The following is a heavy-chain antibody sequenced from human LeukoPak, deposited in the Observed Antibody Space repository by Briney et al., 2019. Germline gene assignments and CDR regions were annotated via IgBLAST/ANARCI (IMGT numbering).Heavy chain of an antibody. CDR2: INHSGST. D-gene: IGHD3-10*01. J-gene: IGHJ4*02. Sequence: KPSETLSLTCAVYGGSFSGYYWSWIRQPPGKGLEWIGEINHSGSTNYNPSLKSRVTISVDTSKNQFSLKLSSVTAADTAVYYCARYGSGPPWYFDYWGQGTLVTVSS. CDR3: ARYGSGPPWYFDY. CDR1: GGSFSGYY. V-gene: IGHV4-34*01.